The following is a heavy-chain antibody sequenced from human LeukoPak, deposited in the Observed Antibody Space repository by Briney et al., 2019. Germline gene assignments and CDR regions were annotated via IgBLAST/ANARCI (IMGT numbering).Heavy chain of an antibody. J-gene: IGHJ3*02. CDR3: ARASVGNSWYAFDI. V-gene: IGHV3-72*01. CDR2: TRNKANSYTT. CDR1: GFTFSDHY. Sequence: GGSLRLSCAASGFTFSDHYMDWVRQAPGKGLEWVGRTRNKANSYTTEYAASVKGRFTISRDDSKNSLYLQMNTLKTEGTAVYYCARASVGNSWYAFDIWGQGAMVTVSS. D-gene: IGHD6-13*01.